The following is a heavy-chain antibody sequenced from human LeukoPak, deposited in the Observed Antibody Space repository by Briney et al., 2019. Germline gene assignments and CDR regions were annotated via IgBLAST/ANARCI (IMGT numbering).Heavy chain of an antibody. D-gene: IGHD4-17*01. CDR2: INPSGGST. CDR3: ARDRNGDYAPHDAFDI. Sequence: GASAKVSCKASGYTFTSYYMHWVRQAPGQGLEWMGIINPSGGSTSYAQKFQGRVTMTRDTSTSTVYMELSSLRSEDTAVYYCARDRNGDYAPHDAFDIWGQGTMVTVSS. J-gene: IGHJ3*02. CDR1: GYTFTSYY. V-gene: IGHV1-46*01.